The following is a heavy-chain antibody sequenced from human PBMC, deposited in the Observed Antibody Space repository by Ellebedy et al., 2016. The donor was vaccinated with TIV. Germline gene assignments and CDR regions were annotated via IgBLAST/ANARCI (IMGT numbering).Heavy chain of an antibody. Sequence: ASVKVSCKASGYTFTSYAMNWVRQATGQGLEWMGWINTNTGNPTYAQGFTGRFVFSLDTSVSTAYLQISSLKAEDTAVYYCARDPGGRGVLIAAAGTGAFDIWGQGTMVTVSS. J-gene: IGHJ3*02. V-gene: IGHV7-4-1*02. D-gene: IGHD6-13*01. CDR1: GYTFTSYA. CDR3: ARDPGGRGVLIAAAGTGAFDI. CDR2: INTNTGNP.